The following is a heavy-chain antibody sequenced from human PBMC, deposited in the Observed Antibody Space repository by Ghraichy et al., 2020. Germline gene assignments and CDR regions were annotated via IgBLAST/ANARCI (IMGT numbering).Heavy chain of an antibody. D-gene: IGHD3-10*01. V-gene: IGHV1-3*01. CDR1: GYTFTSYA. CDR2: INAGNGNT. Sequence: ASVKVSCKASGYTFTSYAMHWVRQAPGQRLEWMGWINAGNGNTKYSQKFQGRVTITRAKSASTAYMELSSLRSEYTAVYYCARDALPLTLLWFGRQNWFDPWGLGTLVTVSS. J-gene: IGHJ5*02. CDR3: ARDALPLTLLWFGRQNWFDP.